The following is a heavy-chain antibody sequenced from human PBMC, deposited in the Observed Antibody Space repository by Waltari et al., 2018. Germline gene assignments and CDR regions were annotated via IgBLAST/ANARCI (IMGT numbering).Heavy chain of an antibody. D-gene: IGHD4-17*01. Sequence: EVQLVQSGAEVKKPGESLKISCKGSGYSFTSYWIGWVRQLPGKGLEWMGIIYPGDSETRYRPSFQGQVTISADKSISTAYLQGSSLKASDTAMYYCARLMTTVTTSDAFDIWGQGTMVTVSS. CDR3: ARLMTTVTTSDAFDI. V-gene: IGHV5-51*01. J-gene: IGHJ3*02. CDR2: IYPGDSET. CDR1: GYSFTSYW.